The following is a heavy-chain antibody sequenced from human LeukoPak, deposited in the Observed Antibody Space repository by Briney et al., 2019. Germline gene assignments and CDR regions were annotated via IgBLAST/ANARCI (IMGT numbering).Heavy chain of an antibody. D-gene: IGHD4-17*01. CDR2: ISSSSSYT. CDR3: ARMIGTDYGDYFDY. CDR1: GFTFSDYY. V-gene: IGHV3-11*06. J-gene: IGHJ4*02. Sequence: GGSLRLPCAASGFTFSDYYMSWIRQAPGKGLVWVSYISSSSSYTNYADSVKGRFTISRDNAKNSLYLQMNSLRAEDTAVYYCARMIGTDYGDYFDYWGQGTLVTVSS.